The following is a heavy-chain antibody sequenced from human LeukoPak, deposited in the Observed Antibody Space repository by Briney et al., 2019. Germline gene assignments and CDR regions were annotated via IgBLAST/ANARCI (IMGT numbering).Heavy chain of an antibody. CDR2: INPSGGST. CDR3: ARDGRGSSWSTYYYYYYMDV. D-gene: IGHD6-13*01. Sequence: GASVKVSCKASGYTFTSYYMHWVRQAPGQGLEWMGIINPSGGSTSYAQKFQGRVTMTRDMSTSTVYMELSSLRSEDTAVYYCARDGRGSSWSTYYYYYYMDVWGKGTTVTISS. J-gene: IGHJ6*03. CDR1: GYTFTSYY. V-gene: IGHV1-46*01.